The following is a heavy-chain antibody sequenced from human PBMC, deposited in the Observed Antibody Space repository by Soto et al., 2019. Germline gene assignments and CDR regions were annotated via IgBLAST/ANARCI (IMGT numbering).Heavy chain of an antibody. CDR1: GFTFSSYA. CDR2: ISGSGGST. Sequence: PGGSLRLSCAASGFTFSSYAMSWVRQAPGKGLEWVSAISGSGGSTYYADSVKGRFTISRDNSKNTLYLQMNSLRAEDTAVYYCAKDLFTPIAAAGRVSTPLGIFDYWGQGTLVTVSS. CDR3: AKDLFTPIAAAGRVSTPLGIFDY. D-gene: IGHD6-13*01. V-gene: IGHV3-23*01. J-gene: IGHJ4*02.